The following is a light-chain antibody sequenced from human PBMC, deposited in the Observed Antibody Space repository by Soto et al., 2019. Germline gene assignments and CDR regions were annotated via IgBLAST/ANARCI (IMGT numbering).Light chain of an antibody. J-gene: IGKJ4*01. CDR1: QNINKY. CDR3: QQSYSTPLT. CDR2: TAS. V-gene: IGKV1-39*01. Sequence: DIQMTQSPSSLSASVGDRVTITCRASQNINKYLNWYQQKPGKVPKLLIYTASSLQSGVPSRFSGSRSGTDFTLTISSLQPEDFATYYCQQSYSTPLTFGGGTKVEIK.